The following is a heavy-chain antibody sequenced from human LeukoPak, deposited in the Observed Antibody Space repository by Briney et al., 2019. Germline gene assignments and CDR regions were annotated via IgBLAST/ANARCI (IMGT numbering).Heavy chain of an antibody. D-gene: IGHD7-27*01. CDR2: IYHSGST. Sequence: PSETLSLTCTVSGGSISSGGYYWSWIRQPPGKGLEWIGYIYHSGSTYYNPSLKSRVTISVDRSKNQFSLKLSSVTAADTAVYYCARGIKLGIGPHFDYWGQGTLVTVSS. J-gene: IGHJ4*02. CDR1: GGSISSGGYY. V-gene: IGHV4-30-2*01. CDR3: ARGIKLGIGPHFDY.